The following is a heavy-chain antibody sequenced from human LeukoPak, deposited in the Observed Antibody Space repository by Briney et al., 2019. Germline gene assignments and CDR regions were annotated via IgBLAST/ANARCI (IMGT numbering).Heavy chain of an antibody. V-gene: IGHV3-23*01. CDR2: ISGSGGAT. D-gene: IGHD3-10*01. CDR3: AKNYGSGTYYNYFDS. Sequence: GGSLRLSCAASGFTFSSFAMSWVRRAPGKGLEWVSCISGSGGATYYADSVKGRFTISRDNSVNTLYLQINSLRAEDTAVFYCAKNYGSGTYYNYFDSWGQGTLVTVSS. CDR1: GFTFSSFA. J-gene: IGHJ4*02.